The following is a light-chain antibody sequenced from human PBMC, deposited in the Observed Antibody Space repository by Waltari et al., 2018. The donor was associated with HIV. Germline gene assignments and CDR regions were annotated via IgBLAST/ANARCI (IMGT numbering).Light chain of an antibody. CDR3: HQYGTSPQT. Sequence: EIVLTQSPRTLSLSPGERATLSCGASQTVTSNYLAWYQMKPGQAPRLLIYGASIRATGVPDKFSGSGSGTDFTLTIGRLQPEDFAVYYCHQYGTSPQTFGQGSKVEIK. J-gene: IGKJ2*01. CDR2: GAS. V-gene: IGKV3-20*01. CDR1: QTVTSNY.